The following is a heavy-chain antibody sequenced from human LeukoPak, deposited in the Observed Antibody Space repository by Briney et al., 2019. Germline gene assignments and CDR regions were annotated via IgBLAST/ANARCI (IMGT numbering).Heavy chain of an antibody. J-gene: IGHJ4*02. CDR3: ARHVGNSGSGSYLTYFDY. CDR1: GGSISSYY. Sequence: SETLSLTCTVSGGSISSYYWSWIRQLPGKGLEWIGHIYYSGSTHYNPSLKSRVTISVDTSKNQFSLKLSSVTAADTAVYYCARHVGNSGSGSYLTYFDYWGQGTLVTVSS. V-gene: IGHV4-59*08. CDR2: IYYSGST. D-gene: IGHD3-10*01.